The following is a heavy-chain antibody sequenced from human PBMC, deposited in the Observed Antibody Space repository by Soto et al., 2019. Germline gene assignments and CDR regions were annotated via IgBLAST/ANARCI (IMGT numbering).Heavy chain of an antibody. CDR2: SSGRGGVT. CDR3: EKDRQLRCYYETSVQYND. Sequence: EVHLLDSGGGLVQPGGSLRLTCVGSGFTFRNQDIRLVRLAPWMGLEWVSGSSGRGGVTYYADSVKGRLTISQDNSKNTLYLPMTNLRANNTAVYYCEKDRQLRCYYETSVQYNDWGQGTLVTVSA. D-gene: IGHD3-22*01. J-gene: IGHJ4*02. V-gene: IGHV3-23*01. CDR1: GFTFRNQD.